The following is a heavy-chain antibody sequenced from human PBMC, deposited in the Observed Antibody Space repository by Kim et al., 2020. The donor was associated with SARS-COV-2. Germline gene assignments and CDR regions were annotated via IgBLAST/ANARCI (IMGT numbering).Heavy chain of an antibody. CDR1: GGTFSSYA. J-gene: IGHJ5*02. D-gene: IGHD3-3*01. Sequence: SVKVSCKASGGTFSSYAISWVRQAPGQGLEWMGRIIPILGIANYAQKFQGRVTITADKSTSTAYMELSSLRSEDTAVYYCAREGPIHVLRFLEWSYLHFDPWGQGTLVTVSS. CDR2: IIPILGIA. CDR3: AREGPIHVLRFLEWSYLHFDP. V-gene: IGHV1-69*04.